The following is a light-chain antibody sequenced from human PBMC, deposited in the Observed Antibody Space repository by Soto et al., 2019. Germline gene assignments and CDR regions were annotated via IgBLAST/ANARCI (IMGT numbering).Light chain of an antibody. Sequence: EIVMTQSPATLSVSPGERATLSCRASQSVSSNLAWYQQKPGQAPRLVMYNKSTRATGIPARFSGSGSGTEFTLTISRLQSEDFAVYYCQQYNNWPPFTFGPGTKVDIK. CDR1: QSVSSN. J-gene: IGKJ3*01. CDR3: QQYNNWPPFT. V-gene: IGKV3-15*01. CDR2: NKS.